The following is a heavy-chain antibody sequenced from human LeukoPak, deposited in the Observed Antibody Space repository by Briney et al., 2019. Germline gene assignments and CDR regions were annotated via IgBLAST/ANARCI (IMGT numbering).Heavy chain of an antibody. CDR2: INSDGSST. CDR3: ARIRGDLIDY. Sequence: GGSLRLSCAASGFTFDDYAMHWVRHAPGKGLGWVSRINSDGSSTSYADSVKGRFPISRDNAKNTLYLQMNSLRAEETAVYYCARIRGDLIDYWGQGTLVTVS. V-gene: IGHV3-74*01. CDR1: GFTFDDYA. D-gene: IGHD3-10*01. J-gene: IGHJ4*02.